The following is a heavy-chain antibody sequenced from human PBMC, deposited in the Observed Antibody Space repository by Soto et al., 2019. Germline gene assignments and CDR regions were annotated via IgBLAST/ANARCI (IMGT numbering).Heavy chain of an antibody. J-gene: IGHJ6*02. V-gene: IGHV3-30-3*01. Sequence: QVPLVESGGGVVQPGRSLRLSCAASGFTFSSYAMHWVRQAPGKGLEWVAVISYDGSNKYYADSVKGRFTISRDNSKNTLYLQMNSLRAEDTAVYYCARDDIVLVPAARTPYYYYGMDVWGQGTTVTVSS. CDR2: ISYDGSNK. CDR3: ARDDIVLVPAARTPYYYYGMDV. D-gene: IGHD2-2*01. CDR1: GFTFSSYA.